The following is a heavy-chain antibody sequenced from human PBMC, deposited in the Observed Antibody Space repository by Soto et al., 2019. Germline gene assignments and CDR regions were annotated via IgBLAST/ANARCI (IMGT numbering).Heavy chain of an antibody. CDR1: GFTFTRYS. V-gene: IGHV3-21*06. J-gene: IGHJ4*02. Sequence: GGSLRLSCAASGFTFTRYSINWVRQAPGKGLEWVSSISSTTNYIYYGDSMKGRFTISRDNAKNSLYLEMNSLRAEDTAVYYCARESEDLTSNFDYWGQGTLVTVSS. CDR2: ISSTTNYI. CDR3: ARESEDLTSNFDY.